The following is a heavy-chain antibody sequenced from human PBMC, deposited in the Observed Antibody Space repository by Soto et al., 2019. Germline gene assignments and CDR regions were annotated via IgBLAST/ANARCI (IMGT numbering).Heavy chain of an antibody. V-gene: IGHV3-23*01. Sequence: GSLRLSCAASGFTFSSYAMSWFRQAPGKGLEWVSAISGSGGSTYYADSVKGRFTISRDNSKNTLYLQMNSLRAEDTAVYYCAKGVQFPGEWELLTQPPHFFDYWGLGT. J-gene: IGHJ4*02. CDR3: AKGVQFPGEWELLTQPPHFFDY. CDR1: GFTFSSYA. D-gene: IGHD1-26*01. CDR2: ISGSGGST.